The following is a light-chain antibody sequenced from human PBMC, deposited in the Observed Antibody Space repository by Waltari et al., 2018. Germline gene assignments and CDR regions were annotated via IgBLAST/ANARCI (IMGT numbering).Light chain of an antibody. J-gene: IGLJ3*02. Sequence: QSVLTQPPPVSGPPGQSLPIPCTGTSSPNRAGSDVPLYQQFPGTAPQLLIYSNNNRPSGVPGRFSAAKSGTSASLAITGLQAEDEADYYCQSYDKLLSGSLFGGGTKLTV. V-gene: IGLV1-40*01. CDR1: SSPNRAGSD. CDR2: SNN. CDR3: QSYDKLLSGSL.